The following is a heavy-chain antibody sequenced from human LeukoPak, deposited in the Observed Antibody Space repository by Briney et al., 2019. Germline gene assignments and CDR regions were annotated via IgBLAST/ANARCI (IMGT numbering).Heavy chain of an antibody. CDR3: AKDGRQRKTYFYGSGSVNAFDI. Sequence: PGGSLRLSCAASGFTFSSYGMHWVRQAPGKGLEWVAFIRYDGSNKYYADSVQGRITISRDNSKNMLYLQMNTLRDEDTALYYCAKDGRQRKTYFYGSGSVNAFDIWGQGTRVTVS. CDR1: GFTFSSYG. D-gene: IGHD3-10*01. J-gene: IGHJ3*02. V-gene: IGHV3-30*02. CDR2: IRYDGSNK.